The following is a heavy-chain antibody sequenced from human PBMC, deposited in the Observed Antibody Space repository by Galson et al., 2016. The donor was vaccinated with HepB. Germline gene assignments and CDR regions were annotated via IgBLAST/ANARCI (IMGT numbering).Heavy chain of an antibody. J-gene: IGHJ4*02. CDR2: IYYSGST. CDR3: ARVKLWDSGSQPFDF. V-gene: IGHV4-59*01. Sequence: SETLSLTCTVSGATLTNYYWSWIRQPPGKGLEWIGYIYYSGSTNYNPSLKSRVTISVDTSKNQFSLKLSSMTAADTAVYYCARVKLWDSGSQPFDFWGQGTLVTVSS. D-gene: IGHD3-10*01. CDR1: GATLTNYY.